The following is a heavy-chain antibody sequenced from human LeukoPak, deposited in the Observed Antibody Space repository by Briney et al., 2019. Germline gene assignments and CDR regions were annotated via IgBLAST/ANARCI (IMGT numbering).Heavy chain of an antibody. J-gene: IGHJ4*02. CDR1: GFTFSQYA. V-gene: IGHV3-33*01. CDR2: IWYDGSNK. Sequence: PGGSLRLSCAASGFTFSQYAMHWVRQAPGKGLEWVAAIWYDGSNKYYVDSVKGRFTISRDNSKNTLYLQMNSLKTEDTAVYYCYLGYTAMVTIWGQGTLVTVSS. D-gene: IGHD5-18*01. CDR3: YLGYTAMVTI.